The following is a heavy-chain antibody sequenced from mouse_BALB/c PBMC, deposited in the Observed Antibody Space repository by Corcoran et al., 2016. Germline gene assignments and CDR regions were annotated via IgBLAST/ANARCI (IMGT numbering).Heavy chain of an antibody. J-gene: IGHJ4*01. CDR1: GYTFTKYG. CDR2: INTYTGEP. V-gene: IGHV9-3-1*01. Sequence: QIQLVQSGPELKKPGETVKISCKASGYTFTKYGMNWVKQAPGKGLKWMGWINTYTGEPTYADDFKGRFAFSLETSASTAYLQINDLKNEDTATYFCAREPRAMDYWGQGTSVTVSS. CDR3: AREPRAMDY.